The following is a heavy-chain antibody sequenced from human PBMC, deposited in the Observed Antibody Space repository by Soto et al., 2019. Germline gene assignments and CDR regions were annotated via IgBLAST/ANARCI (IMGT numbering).Heavy chain of an antibody. D-gene: IGHD3-3*01. CDR2: IIPIFGTA. CDR1: GGTFSSYA. CDR3: ARDPRLEVWSGYADYFGY. J-gene: IGHJ4*02. Sequence: QVQLVQSGAEVKKPGSSVKVSCKASGGTFSSYAISWVRQAPGQGLEWMGGIIPIFGTANYAQKFQGRVTIPADDSTSTGYRWISSLRAEHTAVYYCARDPRLEVWSGYADYFGYLGQGNLVTVSS. V-gene: IGHV1-69*01.